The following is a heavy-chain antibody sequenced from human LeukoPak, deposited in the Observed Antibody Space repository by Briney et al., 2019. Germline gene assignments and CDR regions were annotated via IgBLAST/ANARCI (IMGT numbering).Heavy chain of an antibody. J-gene: IGHJ4*01. Sequence: GRSLRLSCPVSGFSFDDYSMHWVRQAPGRGLAWVSSIEPSGFTSFYANSVKGRLTISRDNAKNSLYLQMKRLRPDDTALYFCASGIRERGFENWGDGTLVTVSS. CDR2: IEPSGFTS. CDR3: ASGIRERGFEN. V-gene: IGHV3-69-1*01. CDR1: GFSFDDYS. D-gene: IGHD1-1*01.